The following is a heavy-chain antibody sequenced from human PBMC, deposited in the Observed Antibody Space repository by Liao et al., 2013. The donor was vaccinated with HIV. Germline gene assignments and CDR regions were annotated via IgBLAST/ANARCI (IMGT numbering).Heavy chain of an antibody. J-gene: IGHJ4*02. CDR1: GGSFSGYY. CDR3: ARFGTYYYDSSGYYYQLRGYYFDY. D-gene: IGHD3-22*01. CDR2: INHSGST. Sequence: VQLQQWGAGLLKPSETLSLTCAVYGGSFSGYYWSWIRQPPGKGLEWIGEINHSGSTNYNPSLKSRVTISVDTSKNQFSLKLSSVTAADTAVYYCARFGTYYYDSSGYYYQLRGYYFDYWGQGTLVTVSS. V-gene: IGHV4-34*01.